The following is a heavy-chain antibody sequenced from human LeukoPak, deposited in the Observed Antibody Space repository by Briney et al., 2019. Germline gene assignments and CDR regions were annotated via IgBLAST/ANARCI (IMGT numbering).Heavy chain of an antibody. CDR1: GGTFSSYT. CDR2: IIPIFGTT. D-gene: IGHD2-15*01. Sequence: SVKVSCKASGGTFSSYTINWVRQAPGQGLEWMGGIIPIFGTTNYAQKFQGRVTITADKSTSTAYMGLSSLRSEDTAVYYCARLALGYCTGGICYGTDYWGQGTLVTVSS. V-gene: IGHV1-69*06. CDR3: ARLALGYCTGGICYGTDY. J-gene: IGHJ4*02.